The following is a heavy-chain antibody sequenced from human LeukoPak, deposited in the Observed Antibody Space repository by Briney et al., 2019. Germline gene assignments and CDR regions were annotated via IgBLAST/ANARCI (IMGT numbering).Heavy chain of an antibody. CDR2: INPSGGST. J-gene: IGHJ4*02. CDR1: GYTFVNYY. CDR3: ARDPNYADPDY. V-gene: IGHV1-46*01. Sequence: ASVKDSCKASGYTFVNYYIHWVRQAPGQGLEWMGIINPSGGSTSYAQKFQGRVTVTRDTSTSTVYMELSSLRSEDTAVYYCARDPNYADPDYWGQGTLVTVSS. D-gene: IGHD1-7*01.